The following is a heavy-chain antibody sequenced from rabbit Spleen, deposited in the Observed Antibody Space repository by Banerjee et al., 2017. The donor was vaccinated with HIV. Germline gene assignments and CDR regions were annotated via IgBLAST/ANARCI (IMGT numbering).Heavy chain of an antibody. CDR3: ARDGAGGSYFAL. J-gene: IGHJ4*01. Sequence: QEQLVVSGGGLVQPGGSLTLTCKASGIDFTNYYISWVRQAPGKGLEWIGIIYAAKGSTDYANWAKGRVTISKPSSTTVDLKMTSLTAADTATYFCARDGAGGSYFALWGPGTLVTVS. CDR2: IYAAKGST. CDR1: GIDFTNYY. D-gene: IGHD8-1*01. V-gene: IGHV1S45*01.